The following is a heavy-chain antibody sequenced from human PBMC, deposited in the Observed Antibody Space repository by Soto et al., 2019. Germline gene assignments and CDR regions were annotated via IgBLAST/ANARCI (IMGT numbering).Heavy chain of an antibody. Sequence: PGGSLRLSCTASGFTFGDYAMSWFRQAPGKGQEWVGFIRSKAYGGTTEYAASVKGRFTISRDDSKSIAYLQMNSLKTEDTAVYYCTRATPRNYHVIDYWGQGTLVTVSS. CDR2: IRSKAYGGTT. J-gene: IGHJ4*02. CDR3: TRATPRNYHVIDY. CDR1: GFTFGDYA. V-gene: IGHV3-49*03. D-gene: IGHD2-2*01.